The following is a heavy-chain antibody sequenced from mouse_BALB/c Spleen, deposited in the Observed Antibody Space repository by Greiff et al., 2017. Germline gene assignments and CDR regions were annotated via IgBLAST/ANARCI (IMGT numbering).Heavy chain of an antibody. Sequence: QVQLKESGPGLVQPSQSLSITCTVSGFSLTSYGVHWVRQSPGKGLEWLGVIWSGGSTDYNAAFISRLSISKDNSKSQVFFKMNSLQADDTAIYYCARNDRYDVRAWFAYWGQGTLVTGSA. D-gene: IGHD2-14*01. V-gene: IGHV2-4-1*01. CDR2: IWSGGST. CDR3: ARNDRYDVRAWFAY. J-gene: IGHJ3*01. CDR1: GFSLTSYG.